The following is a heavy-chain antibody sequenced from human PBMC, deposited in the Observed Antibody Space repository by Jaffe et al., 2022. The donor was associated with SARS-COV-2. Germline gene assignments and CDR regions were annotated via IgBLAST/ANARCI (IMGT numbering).Heavy chain of an antibody. CDR2: ISSSSSYI. CDR3: ARPGGDNYYYGMDV. D-gene: IGHD2-21*02. J-gene: IGHJ6*02. Sequence: EVQLVESGGGLVKPGGSLRLSCAASGFTFSSYSMNWVRQAPGKGLEWVSSISSSSSYIYYADSVKGRFTISRDNAKNSLYLQMNSLRAEDTAVYYCARPGGDNYYYGMDVWGQGTTVTVSS. V-gene: IGHV3-21*01. CDR1: GFTFSSYS.